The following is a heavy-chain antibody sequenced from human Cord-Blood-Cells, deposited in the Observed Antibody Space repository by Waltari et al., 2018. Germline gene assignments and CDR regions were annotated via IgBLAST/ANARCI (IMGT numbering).Heavy chain of an antibody. D-gene: IGHD3-3*01. Sequence: QVQLQQWGAGLLKPSETLSLTCAVYGGSFSGYYWSWIRQPPGKGLEWIGEINHSGSTNYNPSLKSQVTISVDTSKNQFSLKLSSVTAADTAVYYCARQRSDFWSGYFPYYFDYWGQGTLVTVSS. J-gene: IGHJ4*02. CDR1: GGSFSGYY. V-gene: IGHV4-34*01. CDR3: ARQRSDFWSGYFPYYFDY. CDR2: INHSGST.